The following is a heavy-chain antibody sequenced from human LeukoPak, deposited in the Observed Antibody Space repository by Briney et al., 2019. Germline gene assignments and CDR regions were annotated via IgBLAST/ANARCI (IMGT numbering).Heavy chain of an antibody. J-gene: IGHJ4*02. V-gene: IGHV4-38-2*01. Sequence: SXTLSLTCAVSGYSISSGYLWGWIRRHPGKGTEWIGNIYDSGNTYYNPSLKRRVTISVDTTKNKMSLKLSSVTAADTAVYYCARLNYYGSGQIDYWGRGTLVTVSS. CDR2: IYDSGNT. CDR1: GYSISSGYL. CDR3: ARLNYYGSGQIDY. D-gene: IGHD3-10*01.